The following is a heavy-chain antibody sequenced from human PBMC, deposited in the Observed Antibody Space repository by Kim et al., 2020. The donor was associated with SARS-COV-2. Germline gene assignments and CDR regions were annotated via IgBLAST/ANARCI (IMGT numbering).Heavy chain of an antibody. CDR3: GRGHSGYDWPEF. V-gene: IGHV4-34*01. CDR1: GGSFSGYY. D-gene: IGHD5-12*01. Sequence: SQTLSLTCVVHGGSFSGYYWTWIRQSPGKGLEWIGEINHSGDTNYSPSLKSRVTVSVDTSKNQFSLKVRSVTTADTAVYYCGRGHSGYDWPEFWGQGTLVTVSS. CDR2: INHSGDT. J-gene: IGHJ4*02.